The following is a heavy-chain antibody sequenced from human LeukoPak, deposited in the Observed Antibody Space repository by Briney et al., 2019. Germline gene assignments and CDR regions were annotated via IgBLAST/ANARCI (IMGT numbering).Heavy chain of an antibody. Sequence: SETLSLTCTVSGRSISSSSDYWAWIRQPPGKGLEWIGSIYYSGSTYYNSSLKSRVTVSVDTSKNQFSLKLSSVTAADTAVYYCARHIYSGSYSRWFDPWGQGTLVTVSS. CDR1: GRSISSSSDY. D-gene: IGHD1-26*01. CDR2: IYYSGST. CDR3: ARHIYSGSYSRWFDP. J-gene: IGHJ5*02. V-gene: IGHV4-39*01.